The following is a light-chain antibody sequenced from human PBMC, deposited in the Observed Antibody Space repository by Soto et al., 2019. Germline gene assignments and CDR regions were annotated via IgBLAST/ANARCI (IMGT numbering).Light chain of an antibody. CDR3: QQYGSSPRT. CDR1: QTVSSSS. CDR2: GAS. V-gene: IGKV3-20*01. J-gene: IGKJ1*01. Sequence: DIVLTQSPGTLSLSPVARATLSCRASQTVSSSSLAWYQQKPGQAPRLLIFGASTRAAGFPDRFSGSGSGTDFTLTISRLEPEDFAVYYCQQYGSSPRTFGQGTKVDIK.